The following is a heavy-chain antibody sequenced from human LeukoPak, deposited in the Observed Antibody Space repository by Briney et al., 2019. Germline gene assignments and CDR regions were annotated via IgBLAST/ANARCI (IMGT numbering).Heavy chain of an antibody. V-gene: IGHV3-23*01. CDR3: AKGTSPFDY. Sequence: GGSLRLSCAASGFTFSGYAMSWVRQAPGKGLEWVSTISSSGGSTYYADSVKGRFTISRDTSKNTLYLQMNSLRAEDTAVYYCAKGTSPFDYWGQGTLVTVSS. CDR1: GFTFSGYA. J-gene: IGHJ4*02. CDR2: ISSSGGST. D-gene: IGHD2-2*01.